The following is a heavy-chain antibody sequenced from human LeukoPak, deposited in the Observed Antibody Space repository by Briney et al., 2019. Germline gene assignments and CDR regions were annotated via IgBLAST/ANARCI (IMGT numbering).Heavy chain of an antibody. D-gene: IGHD3-3*01. V-gene: IGHV1-18*01. Sequence: ASVKVSCKASGYTFTSYGISWVRQAPGQGLEWMGWISAYNGNTNYAQKLQGRVTMTTDTSTSTAYMELRSLRSDDTAVYYCARSGDFWSGYYRLLCFDPWGQGTLVTVSS. CDR1: GYTFTSYG. CDR3: ARSGDFWSGYYRLLCFDP. CDR2: ISAYNGNT. J-gene: IGHJ5*02.